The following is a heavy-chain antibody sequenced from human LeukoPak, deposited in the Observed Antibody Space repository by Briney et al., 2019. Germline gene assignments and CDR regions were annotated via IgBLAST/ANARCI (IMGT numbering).Heavy chain of an antibody. J-gene: IGHJ4*02. CDR1: GYTFTSYD. Sequence: ASVKVSCKASGYTFTSYDINWVRQATGQGLEWMGWMDPNSGNTGYAQKFQGRVTMTRNTSISTAYMELSSLRSEDTAVYYCARGVPGYCSGGSCKYYFDYWGQGTLVTVSS. D-gene: IGHD2-15*01. CDR3: ARGVPGYCSGGSCKYYFDY. CDR2: MDPNSGNT. V-gene: IGHV1-8*01.